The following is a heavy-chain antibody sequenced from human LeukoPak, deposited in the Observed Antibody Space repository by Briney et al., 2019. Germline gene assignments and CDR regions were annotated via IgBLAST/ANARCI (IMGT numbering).Heavy chain of an antibody. Sequence: PGGSLRLSCAASGFILSSYAMSWVRQAPGKGLEWVSAISSSGGRTYYADSVKGRFTISRDNSKNTLYLQMNSLRAEDTAVYYCAKGYCSGGSCYSGLFDYWGQGTLVTVSS. V-gene: IGHV3-23*01. CDR1: GFILSSYA. D-gene: IGHD2-15*01. CDR3: AKGYCSGGSCYSGLFDY. J-gene: IGHJ4*02. CDR2: ISSSGGRT.